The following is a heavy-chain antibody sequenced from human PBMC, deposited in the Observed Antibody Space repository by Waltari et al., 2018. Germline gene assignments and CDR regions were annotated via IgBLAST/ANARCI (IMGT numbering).Heavy chain of an antibody. CDR3: ARDLHRVPARRGANYYYFSHMDV. V-gene: IGHV4-4*07. Sequence: QVQLQESGPRLVKPSETLSLTCTVSGGSMSSYYWSWIRQPAGKGLEWIGRIYIRSSTNYNPSLKSRATMSVDTSKNQFSLKLTSVTAADTAVYYCARDLHRVPARRGANYYYFSHMDVWGKGTSVTISS. CDR1: GGSMSSYY. CDR2: IYIRSST. D-gene: IGHD2-2*01. J-gene: IGHJ6*03.